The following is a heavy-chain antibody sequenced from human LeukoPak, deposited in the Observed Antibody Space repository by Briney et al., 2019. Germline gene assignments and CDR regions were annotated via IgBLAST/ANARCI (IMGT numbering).Heavy chain of an antibody. V-gene: IGHV3-23*01. CDR2: ISGSGDST. CDR1: GFTFSSYA. J-gene: IGHJ4*02. Sequence: GGSLRLSCAASGFTFSSYAMSWVRQVPGKGLEWFSGISGSGDSTYYADSVKGRFTISRDNSKNTLYLQMNSLRAEDTAVYYCAKGGYSRQTPFPIDYWGQGTLVTVSS. D-gene: IGHD6-13*01. CDR3: AKGGYSRQTPFPIDY.